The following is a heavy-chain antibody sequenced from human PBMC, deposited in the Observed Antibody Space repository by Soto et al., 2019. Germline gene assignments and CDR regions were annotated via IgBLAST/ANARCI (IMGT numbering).Heavy chain of an antibody. D-gene: IGHD3-10*02. CDR3: AINEGRDVSTFDY. CDR1: GGIFTRYD. V-gene: IGHV1-69*01. CDR2: IIPIFGTA. J-gene: IGHJ4*02. Sequence: QVQLVQSGAEVKTPGSSVKVSCKASGGIFTRYDIRWVRQAPGQGLEWMGAIIPIFGTANYAQKFQGRVTITADATTSTPYMELSSLRSEDTAMYYCAINEGRDVSTFDYWGQGTLVTVSS.